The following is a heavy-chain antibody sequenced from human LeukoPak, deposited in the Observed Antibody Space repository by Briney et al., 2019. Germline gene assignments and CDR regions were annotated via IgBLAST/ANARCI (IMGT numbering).Heavy chain of an antibody. V-gene: IGHV3-53*01. CDR3: ARDKSVWFGELGGAFDI. J-gene: IGHJ3*02. CDR2: IYSGGST. Sequence: PGGSLRLSCAASGFTFSTYGMHWVRQAPGKGLEWVSVIYSGGSTYYADSVKGRFTISRDNSKNTLYLQMNSLRAEDTAVYYCARDKSVWFGELGGAFDIWGQGTMVTVSS. CDR1: GFTFSTYG. D-gene: IGHD3-10*01.